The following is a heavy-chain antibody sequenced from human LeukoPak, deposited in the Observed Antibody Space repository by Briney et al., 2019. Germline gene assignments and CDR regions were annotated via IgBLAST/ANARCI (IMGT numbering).Heavy chain of an antibody. Sequence: GESLSLSCDTSGFIFSNYAMHWVRQAPGKGLEWVAIIWYDGQNKYYAESVKGRFTISRDNSKNTLYLQMNSLSDDDTAVYYCAREWGRIAVAGGPGYWGQGTLVTVSS. CDR3: AREWGRIAVAGGPGY. CDR1: GFIFSNYA. CDR2: IWYDGQNK. V-gene: IGHV3-33*01. D-gene: IGHD6-19*01. J-gene: IGHJ4*02.